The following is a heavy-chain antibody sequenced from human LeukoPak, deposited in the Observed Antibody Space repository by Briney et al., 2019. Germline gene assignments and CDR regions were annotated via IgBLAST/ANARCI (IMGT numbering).Heavy chain of an antibody. CDR2: ITSTGGNT. Sequence: GGSLRLSCSASGFTFSSYTVHWVRQAPGKGLEFVSAITSTGGNTYYADSVTGRFTLSRDNSKNTLYLQMSSLRAEDTAVYYCVIVRGYSDPSGTDYWGQGTLVTVSS. V-gene: IGHV3-64D*06. J-gene: IGHJ4*02. D-gene: IGHD3-9*01. CDR1: GFTFSSYT. CDR3: VIVRGYSDPSGTDY.